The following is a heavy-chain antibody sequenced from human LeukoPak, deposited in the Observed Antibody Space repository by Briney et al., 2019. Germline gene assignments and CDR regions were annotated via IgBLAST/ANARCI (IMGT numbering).Heavy chain of an antibody. CDR1: GGSFSGYY. J-gene: IGHJ3*02. Sequence: SETLSLTCAVYGGSFSGYYWSWIRQPPGKGLEWIGEINHSGSTNYNPSLKSRVTISVDTSKNQFSLTLSSVTAADTAVYYCARDTANDAFDIWGQGTMVTVSS. CDR2: INHSGST. D-gene: IGHD5-18*01. CDR3: ARDTANDAFDI. V-gene: IGHV4-34*01.